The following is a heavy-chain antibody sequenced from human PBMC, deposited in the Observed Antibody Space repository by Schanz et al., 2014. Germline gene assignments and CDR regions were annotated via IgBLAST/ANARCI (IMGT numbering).Heavy chain of an antibody. V-gene: IGHV4-30-4*07. Sequence: QVQLQESGPGLVKPSQTLSLTCAVSGGSISSGGYSWNWIRQPPGKGLEWIVYIYYSGSTYYNPSLKSRVTIPVDPSKTHSPLRLTSVTAADTAVYYCYGMDVWGQGTTVTVSS. CDR2: IYYSGST. J-gene: IGHJ6*02. CDR3: YGMDV. CDR1: GGSISSGGYS.